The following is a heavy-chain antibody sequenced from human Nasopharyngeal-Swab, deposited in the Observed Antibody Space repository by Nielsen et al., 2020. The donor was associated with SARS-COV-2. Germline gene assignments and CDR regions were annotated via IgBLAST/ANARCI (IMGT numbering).Heavy chain of an antibody. Sequence: GESLKISCAASGFTFSDYYMSWIRQAPGKGLEWVSYISSSGITIYYADSVKGRFTISRDNAKNSLYLQMNSLRAEDTAVYYCAKVLAAAVAYYYGMDVWGQGTTVTVSS. CDR2: ISSSGITI. CDR1: GFTFSDYY. CDR3: AKVLAAAVAYYYGMDV. D-gene: IGHD6-13*01. V-gene: IGHV3-11*04. J-gene: IGHJ6*02.